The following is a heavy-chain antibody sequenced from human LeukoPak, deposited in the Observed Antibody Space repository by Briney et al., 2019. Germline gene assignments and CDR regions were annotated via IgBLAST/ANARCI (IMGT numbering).Heavy chain of an antibody. V-gene: IGHV5-51*01. CDR2: IYPGDSDT. CDR1: GYRFTSYW. Sequence: GESLKISFKGSGYRFTSYWIGWVRQMPGKGLEWMGIIYPGDSDTRYSPSLQGQVTISADKSISIAYLQWSSLKASDTAMYYCARQGGGDRTVTTLPKGLRGDRLYYYYYGMDVWGQGTTVTVSS. D-gene: IGHD4-17*01. J-gene: IGHJ6*02. CDR3: ARQGGGDRTVTTLPKGLRGDRLYYYYYGMDV.